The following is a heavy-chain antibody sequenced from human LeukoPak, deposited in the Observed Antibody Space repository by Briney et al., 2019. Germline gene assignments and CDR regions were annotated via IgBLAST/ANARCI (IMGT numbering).Heavy chain of an antibody. Sequence: GASVKVSCKASGYTFSGYYMHWVRQAPGQGLEWMGWINPNSGGTNYAQKFQGWVTMTRDTSISTAYMELSRLRSDDTAVYYCARGRLAVAGALDAFDIWGHGTMVTVSP. J-gene: IGHJ3*02. CDR1: GYTFSGYY. CDR3: ARGRLAVAGALDAFDI. V-gene: IGHV1-2*04. D-gene: IGHD6-19*01. CDR2: INPNSGGT.